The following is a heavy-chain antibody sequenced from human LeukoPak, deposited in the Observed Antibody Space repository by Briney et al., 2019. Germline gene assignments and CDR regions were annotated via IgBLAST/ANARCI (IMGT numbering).Heavy chain of an antibody. V-gene: IGHV3-30*04. J-gene: IGHJ4*02. CDR3: ARDRRIVIVPAALVGAFDY. CDR1: GFTFSSYT. CDR2: ISYDGSNK. D-gene: IGHD2-2*01. Sequence: GRSLRLSCAASGFTFSSYTMHWVRQAPGKGREWVAVISYDGSNKYYADSVKGRFTISRDNSKNTLYLQMNSLRAEDTAVYYCARDRRIVIVPAALVGAFDYWGQGTLVTVSS.